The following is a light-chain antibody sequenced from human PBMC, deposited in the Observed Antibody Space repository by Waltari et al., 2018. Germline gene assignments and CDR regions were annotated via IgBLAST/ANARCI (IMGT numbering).Light chain of an antibody. Sequence: HSVLPQPPSASATPGQKVTIPSNRLSSNIGSNYVYWYQQLPGTAPKLLIFKNNQRPSGVPDRFSDSKSGTSASLAINGLRSEDEADYYCAAWDDSLSGLVLGAGTKVTVL. CDR2: KNN. CDR1: SSNIGSNY. CDR3: AAWDDSLSGLV. V-gene: IGLV1-47*01. J-gene: IGLJ3*02.